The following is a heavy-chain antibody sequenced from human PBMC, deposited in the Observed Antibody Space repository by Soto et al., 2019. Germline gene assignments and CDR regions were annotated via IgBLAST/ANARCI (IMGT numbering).Heavy chain of an antibody. Sequence: SQTLSLTCAISGDSVSSNSAAWNWIRQSPSRGLEWLGRTYYRSKWSNDYAVSVKSRITINPDTSKNHFSLQLRSVSPEDTAVYYCAGVGVSMVRGVISYYYYYGMDVWCPGTTVTVSS. CDR2: TYYRSKWSN. CDR3: AGVGVSMVRGVISYYYYYGMDV. D-gene: IGHD3-10*01. V-gene: IGHV6-1*01. CDR1: GDSVSSNSAA. J-gene: IGHJ6*02.